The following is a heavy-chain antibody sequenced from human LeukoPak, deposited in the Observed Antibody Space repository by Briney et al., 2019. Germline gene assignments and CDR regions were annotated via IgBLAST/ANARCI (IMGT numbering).Heavy chain of an antibody. Sequence: SETLSLTCAVYGGSFSGYYWSWIRQPPGKGLEWIGEINHSGSTNYNPSLKSRVTISVDTSKNQFSLKLSSVTAADTAVYYCATETECSGGTCYSYGWFDPWGQGTQVIVSS. J-gene: IGHJ5*02. V-gene: IGHV4-34*01. D-gene: IGHD2-15*01. CDR2: INHSGST. CDR3: ATETECSGGTCYSYGWFDP. CDR1: GGSFSGYY.